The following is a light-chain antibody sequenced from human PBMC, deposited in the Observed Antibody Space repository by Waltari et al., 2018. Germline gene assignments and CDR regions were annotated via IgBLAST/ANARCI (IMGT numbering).Light chain of an antibody. CDR3: QQYYSYPQT. CDR1: QGISSY. V-gene: IGKV1-8*01. CDR2: AAS. Sequence: AIRMTQSPSSFSASTGDRVPITCRASQGISSYLAWYQQKPGKAPKLLIYAASTLQSGVPSRFSGSGSGTDFTLTISCLQSEDFATYYCQQYYSYPQTFGQGTRLEIK. J-gene: IGKJ5*01.